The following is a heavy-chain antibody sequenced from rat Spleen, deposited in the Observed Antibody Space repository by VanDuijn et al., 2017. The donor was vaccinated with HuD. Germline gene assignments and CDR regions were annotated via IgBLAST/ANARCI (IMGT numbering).Heavy chain of an antibody. CDR2: IWGDGST. V-gene: IGHV2-32*01. Sequence: QVQLKESGPGLVKPSETLSLTCTVSGFSLTSYHVSWVRQPPGKGLEWMGVIWGDGSTAYNSALKSRLSISRDTSKSQVFLKINSLQTEDTAIYYCTRGGGYVMDAWGQGDSVTVSS. CDR3: TRGGGYVMDA. CDR1: GFSLTSYH. D-gene: IGHD1-11*01. J-gene: IGHJ4*01.